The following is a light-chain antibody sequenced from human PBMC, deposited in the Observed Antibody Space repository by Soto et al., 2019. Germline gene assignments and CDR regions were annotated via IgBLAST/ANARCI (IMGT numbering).Light chain of an antibody. CDR2: NAS. CDR3: QQRSIWPPMYT. CDR1: QSIDSY. J-gene: IGKJ2*01. Sequence: EIVLTQSPATLSLSPGERATLSCRASQSIDSYLAWYQQKPGQAPRLLIYNASSRATGLPARFSGSGSGTDFTLTISSLEPEDFAVYYCQQRSIWPPMYTFGQGTKLEIK. V-gene: IGKV3-11*01.